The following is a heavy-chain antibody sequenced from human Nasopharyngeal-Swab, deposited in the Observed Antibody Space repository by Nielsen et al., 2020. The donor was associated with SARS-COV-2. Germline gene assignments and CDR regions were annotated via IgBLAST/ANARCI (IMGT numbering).Heavy chain of an antibody. J-gene: IGHJ4*02. CDR1: GDSISSYY. Sequence: SETLSLTCTVSGDSISSYYWTWIRQSAGKGLEWIGRIYSSGTTNYNPSLKSRVIISVDTSKNQFSLELGSVTAADTAVYHCARDGGYKIDNWGQGTLVTVSS. D-gene: IGHD5-24*01. CDR3: ARDGGYKIDN. CDR2: IYSSGTT. V-gene: IGHV4-4*07.